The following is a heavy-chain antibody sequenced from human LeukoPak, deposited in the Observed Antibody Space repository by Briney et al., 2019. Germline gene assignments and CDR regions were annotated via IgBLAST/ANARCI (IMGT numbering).Heavy chain of an antibody. Sequence: SGGSLRLSCAASGFTFSSYDMHWVRQAPGKGLEWVSAIGTAGDTYYTASVKGRVTISRENAKNSLYLQMNSLRAADTAVYYCARAPEGRTQFDYWGQGTLVTVSS. CDR1: GFTFSSYD. CDR3: ARAPEGRTQFDY. CDR2: IGTAGDT. V-gene: IGHV3-13*01. J-gene: IGHJ4*02. D-gene: IGHD1-14*01.